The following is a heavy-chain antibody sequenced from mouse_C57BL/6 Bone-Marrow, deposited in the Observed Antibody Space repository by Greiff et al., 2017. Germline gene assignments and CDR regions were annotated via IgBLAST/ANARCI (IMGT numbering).Heavy chain of an antibody. V-gene: IGHV1-15*01. Sequence: VQLQQSGAELVRPGASVTLSCKASGYTFTDYEMHWVKQTPVHGLEWIGAIDPETGGTAYNQKFKGKAILTADKSSSTAYMELRSLTSEGSAGYDCTRCYDYGGSWFAYWGQGTLVTVSA. D-gene: IGHD2-4*01. CDR3: TRCYDYGGSWFAY. CDR2: IDPETGGT. J-gene: IGHJ3*01. CDR1: GYTFTDYE.